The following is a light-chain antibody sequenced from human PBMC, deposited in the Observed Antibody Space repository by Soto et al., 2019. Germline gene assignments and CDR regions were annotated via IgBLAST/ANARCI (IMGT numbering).Light chain of an antibody. V-gene: IGKV3-11*01. CDR3: QQRSNWPPLA. CDR2: GAS. CDR1: QTVSSK. Sequence: EIVLTQSPATLSSSPGERATLSCRASQTVSSKLAWYQHKPGQAPRLLIYGASSRATGIPDRFSGSGSGTDSTLTISRLEPEDFAVYYCQQRSNWPPLAFGGGTKVDTK. J-gene: IGKJ4*01.